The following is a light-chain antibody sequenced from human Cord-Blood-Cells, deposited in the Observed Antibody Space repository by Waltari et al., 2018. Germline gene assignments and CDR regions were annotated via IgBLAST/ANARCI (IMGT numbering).Light chain of an antibody. Sequence: QSVLTPPPSASGTPGQRFTISCSGSSSNIGSNTVNWYQTLPGTAPKLLIYSNNQRPSGVPDRFSGSKSGTSASLAISGLQSEDEADYYCAAWDDSLNGYVFGTGTKVTVL. CDR1: SSNIGSNT. J-gene: IGLJ1*01. V-gene: IGLV1-44*01. CDR3: AAWDDSLNGYV. CDR2: SNN.